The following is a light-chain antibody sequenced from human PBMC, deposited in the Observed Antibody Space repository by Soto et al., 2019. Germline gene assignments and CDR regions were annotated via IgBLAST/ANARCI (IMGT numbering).Light chain of an antibody. CDR1: QSVSVN. CDR2: GVS. J-gene: IGKJ3*01. Sequence: EIVMTQSPGTLSVSPGERATLSCRASQSVSVNLAWYQQKPGQAPRLLIYGVSTRATGIPARFSGSESGTEFTITISSLQYEDFAVYYCQQYNDWPFTFGPGTKVDIK. CDR3: QQYNDWPFT. V-gene: IGKV3-15*01.